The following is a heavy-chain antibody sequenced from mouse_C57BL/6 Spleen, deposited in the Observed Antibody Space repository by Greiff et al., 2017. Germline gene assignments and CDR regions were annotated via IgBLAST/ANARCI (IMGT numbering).Heavy chain of an antibody. J-gene: IGHJ2*01. Sequence: EVKLVESGGDLVKPGGSLKLFCAASGFTFSSYGMSWVRPTPDKRLEWVATISSGGSYTYYPDSVKGRFTISGDNAKNTLYLQMSSLKSEDTAMYYCARQGVYDGSPYFDYWGQGTTLTVSS. CDR3: ARQGVYDGSPYFDY. D-gene: IGHD2-3*01. V-gene: IGHV5-6*01. CDR2: ISSGGSYT. CDR1: GFTFSSYG.